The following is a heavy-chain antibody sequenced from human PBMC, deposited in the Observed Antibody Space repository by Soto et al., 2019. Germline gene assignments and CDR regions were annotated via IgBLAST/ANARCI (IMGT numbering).Heavy chain of an antibody. J-gene: IGHJ4*02. Sequence: GGSLRLSCAASGFTFSSYAMSWVRQAPGKGLEWVSAISGSGGSTYYADSVKGRFTISRDNSKNTLCLQMNSLRAEDTAVYYCAKAWGYCSSTSCYAENDYWGQGTLVTVSS. D-gene: IGHD2-2*01. CDR3: AKAWGYCSSTSCYAENDY. CDR1: GFTFSSYA. CDR2: ISGSGGST. V-gene: IGHV3-23*01.